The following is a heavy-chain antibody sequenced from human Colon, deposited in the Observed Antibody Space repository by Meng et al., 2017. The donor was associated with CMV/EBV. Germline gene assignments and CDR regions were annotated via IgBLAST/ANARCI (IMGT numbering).Heavy chain of an antibody. D-gene: IGHD3/OR15-3a*01. J-gene: IGHJ5*02. Sequence: LSCAASRFTLSNYGIHWVRQAPGKGLEWLALISHERSEDYYADSVKGRFTMSRDNSKNTVHLQMNSLRPDDTAVYYCARWTGWFDPWGQGTLVTVSS. V-gene: IGHV3-30*03. CDR2: ISHERSED. CDR3: ARWTGWFDP. CDR1: RFTLSNYG.